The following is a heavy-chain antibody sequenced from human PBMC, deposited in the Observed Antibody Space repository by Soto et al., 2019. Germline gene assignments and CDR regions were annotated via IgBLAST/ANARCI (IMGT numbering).Heavy chain of an antibody. V-gene: IGHV1-46*03. Sequence: ASVKVSCKASGGTFSSYTISWVRQAPGQGLEWLGIINPSGGYTTYAQRFLGRVTMTSDTSTSTVHMELGSLTSEDTAVYYCARGGGIVVVTAPYEHWGQGTLVPVSS. CDR3: ARGGGIVVVTAPYEH. CDR2: INPSGGYT. CDR1: GGTFSSYT. D-gene: IGHD2-21*02. J-gene: IGHJ4*02.